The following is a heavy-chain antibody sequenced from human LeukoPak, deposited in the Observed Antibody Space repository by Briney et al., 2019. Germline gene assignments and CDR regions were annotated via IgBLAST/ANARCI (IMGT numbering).Heavy chain of an antibody. Sequence: SETLSLTCTVSGGSISSYYWNWIRQPPGKGLEWIGYIYYSGSTNYNPSLKSRVTISVDTSKNQFSLKLSSVTAADTAVYYCARASYGYRGFDYWGQGTLVTVSS. J-gene: IGHJ4*02. CDR1: GGSISSYY. D-gene: IGHD5-18*01. CDR3: ARASYGYRGFDY. CDR2: IYYSGST. V-gene: IGHV4-59*08.